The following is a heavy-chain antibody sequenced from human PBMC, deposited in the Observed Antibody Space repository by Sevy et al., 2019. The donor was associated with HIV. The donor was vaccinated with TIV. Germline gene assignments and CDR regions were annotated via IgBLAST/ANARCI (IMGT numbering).Heavy chain of an antibody. CDR1: GASISSYY. CDR2: ISDSGST. V-gene: IGHV4-59*01. Sequence: SETLSLTCTVSGASISSYYWSWIRQPPGRGLEWIGYISDSGSTTYHPSLKSRVTIALDSSENQFSLKLNSVTAADTAFYYCARTPVTTMVDYYFQEHNYYFDYWGQGALVTVSS. CDR3: ARTPVTTMVDYYFQEHNYYFDY. D-gene: IGHD3-22*01. J-gene: IGHJ4*02.